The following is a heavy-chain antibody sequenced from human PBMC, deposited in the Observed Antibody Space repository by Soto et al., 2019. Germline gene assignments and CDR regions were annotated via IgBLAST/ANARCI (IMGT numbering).Heavy chain of an antibody. Sequence: QVQLQESGPGLVKPSQTLSLTCTVSVGSISSGGYYWSWIRQHPGKGLEWIGYIYYSGSTYYNPSLKSRVTISVDTSKNQFSLKLSSVTAADTAVYYCARVAVDTAMVHYYYYGMDVWGQGTTVTVSS. D-gene: IGHD5-18*01. CDR1: VGSISSGGYY. CDR2: IYYSGST. CDR3: ARVAVDTAMVHYYYYGMDV. V-gene: IGHV4-31*03. J-gene: IGHJ6*02.